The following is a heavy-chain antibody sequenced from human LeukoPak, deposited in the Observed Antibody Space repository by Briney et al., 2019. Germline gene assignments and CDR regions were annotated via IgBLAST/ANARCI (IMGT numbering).Heavy chain of an antibody. D-gene: IGHD6-6*01. CDR1: GGSISSGGYY. J-gene: IGHJ5*02. CDR3: ARDEYSSSPNWFDP. V-gene: IGHV4-30-2*01. Sequence: SQTLSLTCTVSGGSISSGGYYWSWIRQPPGKGLEWIGYIYHSGSTYYNPSLKSRVTISVDRSKNQFSLKLSSVTAADTAVYYCARDEYSSSPNWFDPWGQGTLVTVSS. CDR2: IYHSGST.